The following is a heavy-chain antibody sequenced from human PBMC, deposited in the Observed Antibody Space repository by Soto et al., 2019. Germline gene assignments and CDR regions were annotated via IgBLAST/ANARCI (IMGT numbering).Heavy chain of an antibody. CDR3: ARDGSDYSTSGHYDP. D-gene: IGHD3-22*01. CDR2: INPKTGDT. V-gene: IGHV1-2*02. J-gene: IGHJ5*02. Sequence: QVQLVQSGTEVKKPGASVTVSCKSSGYTFTDFYLHWLRQAPGQGLEWVGWINPKTGDTKSSQRFQGRVTMSRDTSVSTAYIDLTSLTSDDTAMYYCARDGSDYSTSGHYDPWGQGTLVTVSS. CDR1: GYTFTDFY.